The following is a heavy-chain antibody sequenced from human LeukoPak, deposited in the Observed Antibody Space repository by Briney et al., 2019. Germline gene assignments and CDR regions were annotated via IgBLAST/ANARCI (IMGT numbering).Heavy chain of an antibody. CDR1: GYTFTSYY. CDR2: INPSGGST. V-gene: IGHV1-46*01. J-gene: IGHJ5*02. D-gene: IGHD6-13*01. Sequence: GASVKVSCKASGYTFTSYYMHWVRQAPGQGLEWMGIINPSGGSTSYAQKFQGRVTMTRDTSTSTVYMELSSLRSEDTAVYYCARGWCHIAAAALDSWFDPWGQGTLVTVSS. CDR3: ARGWCHIAAAALDSWFDP.